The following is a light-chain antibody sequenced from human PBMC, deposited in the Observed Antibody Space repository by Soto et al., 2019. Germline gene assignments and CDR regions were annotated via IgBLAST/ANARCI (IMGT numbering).Light chain of an antibody. CDR3: CSYAGSSTFHVV. Sequence: QSVMTQPAFVSGSPGQSITISCTGTSSDVGSYNLVSWYQQHPGKAPKLMIYEGSKRPSGVSNRFSGSKSGNTASLTISGLQAEDEADYYCCSYAGSSTFHVVFGGGTQLTVL. V-gene: IGLV2-23*03. CDR2: EGS. CDR1: SSDVGSYNL. J-gene: IGLJ2*01.